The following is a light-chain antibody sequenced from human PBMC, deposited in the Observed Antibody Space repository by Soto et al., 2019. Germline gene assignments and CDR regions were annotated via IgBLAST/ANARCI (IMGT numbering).Light chain of an antibody. J-gene: IGKJ1*01. Sequence: EIVLTQSPGTLSLSPGERATLSCRASQSVSSSYLAWYQQKPGQAPRLLIYGASSRATGIPDRFSGSGSGTDFTLTISRLEPKDFVVYYCQQYGSSPRTFGQGTKVEIK. V-gene: IGKV3-20*01. CDR1: QSVSSSY. CDR3: QQYGSSPRT. CDR2: GAS.